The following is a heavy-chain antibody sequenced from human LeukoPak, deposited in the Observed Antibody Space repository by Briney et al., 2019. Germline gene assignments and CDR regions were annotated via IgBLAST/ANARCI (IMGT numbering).Heavy chain of an antibody. D-gene: IGHD1-26*01. J-gene: IGHJ4*02. CDR2: ITKDGGDK. CDR3: ARGRFIAGTTAYYFDY. CDR1: GLTFSNYR. Sequence: GGSLRLSCSVYGLTFSNYRMTWVRQSPGKGLEWVATITKDGGDKFYADSVRGRFTISRDNAKKSLFLQMNSLRAEDTAVYYCARGRFIAGTTAYYFDYWGQGTLVTVSS. V-gene: IGHV3-7*03.